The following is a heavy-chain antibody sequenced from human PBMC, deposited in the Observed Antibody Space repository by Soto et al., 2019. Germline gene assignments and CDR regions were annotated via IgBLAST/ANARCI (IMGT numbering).Heavy chain of an antibody. Sequence: GGSLRLSCAASGFTFSSYAMSWVRQAPGKGLEWVSGISGSGLSTNYADSVKGRFTISRDNSKNTLYLQMNSLRAEDTAVYYCAKMTTRSFDYWGQGTLVTVSS. V-gene: IGHV3-23*01. CDR3: AKMTTRSFDY. CDR1: GFTFSSYA. J-gene: IGHJ4*02. CDR2: ISGSGLST. D-gene: IGHD4-17*01.